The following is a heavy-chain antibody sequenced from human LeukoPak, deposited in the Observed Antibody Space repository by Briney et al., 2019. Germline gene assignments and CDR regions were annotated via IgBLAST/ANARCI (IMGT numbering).Heavy chain of an antibody. Sequence: ASVKVSCKASGYTFTGYYMHWVRQAPGQGLEWMGWINPSAGSTSYAQRFQGRVTMTRDTSSSTVYMELSSLRFEDTAIYYCARASSSRGSCSRRGEDYFDYWGQGTLVTVSS. D-gene: IGHD2-15*01. V-gene: IGHV1-46*01. CDR2: INPSAGST. CDR1: GYTFTGYY. J-gene: IGHJ4*02. CDR3: ARASSSRGSCSRRGEDYFDY.